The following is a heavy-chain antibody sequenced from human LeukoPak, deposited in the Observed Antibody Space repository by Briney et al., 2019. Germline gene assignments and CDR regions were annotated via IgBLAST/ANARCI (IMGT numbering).Heavy chain of an antibody. CDR2: ISYDGSNA. CDR3: AKDLNSRWSLDY. J-gene: IGHJ4*02. CDR1: GFSSNSG. V-gene: IGHV3-30*18. D-gene: IGHD2/OR15-2a*01. Sequence: GRSLRLSCEASGFSSNSGMYWVRQAPGKGLEWVAVISYDGSNAYYGDSVKGRFTISRDDSKNTLYLQMNSLRAKDTAVYYCAKDLNSRWSLDYWGQGTLVTVSS.